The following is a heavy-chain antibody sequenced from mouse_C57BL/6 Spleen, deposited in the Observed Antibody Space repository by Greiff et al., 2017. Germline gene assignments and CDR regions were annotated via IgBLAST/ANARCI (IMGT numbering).Heavy chain of an antibody. CDR1: GYTFTDYY. Sequence: QVQLQQSGAELVRPGASVKLSCKASGYTFTDYYINWVKQRPGQGLEWIARIYPGSGNTYYNEKFKGKATLTAEKSSSTAYMQLSSLTSEDSAVYFCARWATVGWYFDVWGTGTTVTVSS. CDR2: IYPGSGNT. J-gene: IGHJ1*03. D-gene: IGHD1-1*01. CDR3: ARWATVGWYFDV. V-gene: IGHV1-76*01.